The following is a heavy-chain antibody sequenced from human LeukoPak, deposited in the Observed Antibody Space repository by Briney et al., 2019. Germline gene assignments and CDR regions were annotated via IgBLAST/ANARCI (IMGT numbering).Heavy chain of an antibody. D-gene: IGHD3-9*01. CDR3: ARGFFDILTGYSPNWYFDL. Sequence: PGGSLRLSCAASGFTFSSYGMSWVRQAPGKGLEWVSSITASSTAIYSADSVKGRFTISRDNAKDSLFLQMNSLGAEDTAVYYCARGFFDILTGYSPNWYFDLWGRGTLVTVSS. CDR1: GFTFSSYG. V-gene: IGHV3-21*01. CDR2: ITASSTAI. J-gene: IGHJ2*01.